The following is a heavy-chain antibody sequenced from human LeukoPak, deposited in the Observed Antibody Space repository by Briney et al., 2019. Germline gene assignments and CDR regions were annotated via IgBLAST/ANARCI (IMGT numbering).Heavy chain of an antibody. Sequence: SETLSLTCTVSGGSISSYYWSWIRQPPGKGLEWIGYIYYSGSTNYNPSLKSRVTISVDMSKNQFSLKLSSVTAADTAVYYCARLPSGSYLFDYWGQGTLVTVSS. V-gene: IGHV4-59*08. D-gene: IGHD1-26*01. CDR2: IYYSGST. J-gene: IGHJ4*02. CDR3: ARLPSGSYLFDY. CDR1: GGSISSYY.